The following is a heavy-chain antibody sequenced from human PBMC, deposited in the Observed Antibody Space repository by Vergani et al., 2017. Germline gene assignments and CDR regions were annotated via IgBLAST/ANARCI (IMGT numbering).Heavy chain of an antibody. J-gene: IGHJ4*02. CDR3: AKDDHGYGDY. V-gene: IGHV3-30*02. Sequence: QVQLAESGGGVVQPGRSLRLSCAGSGFTLSSHAMHWVRQAPGKGLEWVAFIRYDGSNKYYADSVKGRFTISRDNSKNTLYLQMNSLRAEDTAVYYCAKDDHGYGDYWGQGTLVTVSS. CDR2: IRYDGSNK. CDR1: GFTLSSHA. D-gene: IGHD5-12*01.